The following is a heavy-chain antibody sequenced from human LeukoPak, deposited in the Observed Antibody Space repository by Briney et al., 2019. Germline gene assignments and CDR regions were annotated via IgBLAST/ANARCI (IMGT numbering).Heavy chain of an antibody. CDR1: GFTFSSYA. Sequence: PGGSLRLSCAASGFTFSSYAMHWVRQAPGKGLEWVAVISYDGSNKYYADSVKGRFTISRDNAKNSLYLQMNSPRAEDTAVYYCARGSGGWGQGTLVTVSS. CDR3: ARGSGG. V-gene: IGHV3-30-3*01. J-gene: IGHJ4*02. CDR2: ISYDGSNK.